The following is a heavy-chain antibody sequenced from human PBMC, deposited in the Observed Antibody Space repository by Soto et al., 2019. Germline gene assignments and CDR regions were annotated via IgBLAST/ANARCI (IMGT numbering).Heavy chain of an antibody. CDR3: ARGHHRWIQLWNSDL. D-gene: IGHD5-18*01. J-gene: IGHJ2*01. CDR1: GGTFSNYP. CDR2: IIPIFGTV. V-gene: IGHV1-69*12. Sequence: QVQLVQSGAEVKKPGSSVKVSCKASGGTFSNYPISWVRQAPGQGLEWMGGIIPIFGTVTYAQKFQGRVTITADESTRPAYMTRRSLRSKDTAVYSCARGHHRWIQLWNSDLWRRGTLVSVSS.